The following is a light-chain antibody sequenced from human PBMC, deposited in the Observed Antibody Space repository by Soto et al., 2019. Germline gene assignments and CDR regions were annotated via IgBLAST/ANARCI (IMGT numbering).Light chain of an antibody. V-gene: IGKV3-15*01. CDR1: QTVASN. CDR3: QQRTDRPPWT. J-gene: IGKJ1*01. Sequence: RVMTQSPGTLSVSGGEIVTLSCISSQTVASNLAWYQQKPGQAPRVVIHGASTRATDFPARFRGSGSGTDFTLSISSLEPEDFAVYYCQQRTDRPPWTLGQGTKVDI. CDR2: GAS.